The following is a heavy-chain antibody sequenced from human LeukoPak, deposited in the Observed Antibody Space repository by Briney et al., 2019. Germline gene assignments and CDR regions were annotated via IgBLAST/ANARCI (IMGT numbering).Heavy chain of an antibody. CDR3: ARDRPNSGSLDY. J-gene: IGHJ4*02. V-gene: IGHV4-4*07. CDR1: GGPITSDY. D-gene: IGHD3-10*01. CDR2: IFTGGSA. Sequence: PSETLSLTCTVTGGPITSDYWSWIRQPAGKGLEWIGRIFTGGSASYSPSLKSRVTMSLDTSKNQFSLRLSSVTAADTAVYYCARDRPNSGSLDYWGQGTLVTVSS.